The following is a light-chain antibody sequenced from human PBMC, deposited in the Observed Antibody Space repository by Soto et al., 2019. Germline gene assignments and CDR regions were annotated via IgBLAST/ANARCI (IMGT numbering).Light chain of an antibody. CDR1: NIGSKS. J-gene: IGLJ1*01. Sequence: SYELTQPPSVSVAPGQTARITCGGNNIGSKSVHWYQQKPGQAPVLVVYADDDRPSGIPGRISGSNSGNTATLTISRVEDGDEADYYCQLWDSTRDHHVFGSGTKVTVL. V-gene: IGLV3-21*02. CDR3: QLWDSTRDHHV. CDR2: ADD.